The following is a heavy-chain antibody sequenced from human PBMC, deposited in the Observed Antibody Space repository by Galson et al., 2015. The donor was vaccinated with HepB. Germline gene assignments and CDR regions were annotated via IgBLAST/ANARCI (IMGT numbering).Heavy chain of an antibody. CDR1: GFTVSSNY. D-gene: IGHD1-26*01. J-gene: IGHJ4*02. CDR2: IYSGGSA. Sequence: SLRLSCAASGFTVSSNYMSWVRQAPGKGLEWVSVIYSGGSAYSADSVKGRFTIPRYHSTNTLYLQMNSLRVEDTAVYYCSSGPRGGATLYWGQGTLVTVSS. CDR3: SSGPRGGATLY. V-gene: IGHV3-53*04.